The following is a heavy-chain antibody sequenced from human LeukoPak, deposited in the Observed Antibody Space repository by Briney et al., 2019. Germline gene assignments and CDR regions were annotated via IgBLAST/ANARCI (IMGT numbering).Heavy chain of an antibody. Sequence: SETLSLTCTVSGGSISSYYWSWIRQPPGKGLEWIGYIYCSGSTNYNPSLKSRVTISVDTSKNQFSLKLSSVTAADTAVYYCARLTLNWFDPWGQGTLVTVSS. CDR3: ARLTLNWFDP. V-gene: IGHV4-59*08. CDR1: GGSISSYY. J-gene: IGHJ5*02. CDR2: IYCSGST.